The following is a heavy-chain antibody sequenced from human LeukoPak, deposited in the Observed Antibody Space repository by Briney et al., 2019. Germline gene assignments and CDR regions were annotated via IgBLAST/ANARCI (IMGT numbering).Heavy chain of an antibody. V-gene: IGHV3-23*01. Sequence: GGSLRLSCAASGFTFISYAMSWVRQAPGKGLEWVSAISGSGGSTYYADSVKGRLTISSDNSKNTLYLQMNSLRAAARAVSSCANQGTPLVKLTIYGMDVWGQGTTVTVSS. CDR3: ANQGTPLVKLTIYGMDV. J-gene: IGHJ6*02. CDR1: GFTFISYA. D-gene: IGHD3-3*01. CDR2: ISGSGGST.